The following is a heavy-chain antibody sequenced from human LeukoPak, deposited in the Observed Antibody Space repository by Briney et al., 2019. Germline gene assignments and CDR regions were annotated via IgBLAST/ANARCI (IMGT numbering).Heavy chain of an antibody. D-gene: IGHD2-15*01. V-gene: IGHV4-34*01. J-gene: IGHJ4*02. Sequence: SETLSLTCAVYGASISTYYWSWIRQPPGKGLEWIGEMNHSGNSNYNPSLKSRVTISVDTSNNQFSLKLTSVTAADTAVYYCARGSDIVVVVAASYYFDYWGQGTLVTVSS. CDR1: GASISTYY. CDR2: MNHSGNS. CDR3: ARGSDIVVVVAASYYFDY.